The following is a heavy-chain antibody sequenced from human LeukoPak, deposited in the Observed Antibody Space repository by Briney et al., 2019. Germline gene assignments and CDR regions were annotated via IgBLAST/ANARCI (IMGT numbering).Heavy chain of an antibody. V-gene: IGHV3-23*01. J-gene: IGHJ4*02. D-gene: IGHD3-3*01. Sequence: GGSLRPSWAAPGGTFGSNAMSWFRQAPGKGLEWVSAISGSGGSTYYADSVKGRFTISRDNSKNTLYLQMNSLRAEDTAVYYCAKVFTVYRLSASDYWGQGTLVTVSS. CDR3: AKVFTVYRLSASDY. CDR2: ISGSGGST. CDR1: GGTFGSNA.